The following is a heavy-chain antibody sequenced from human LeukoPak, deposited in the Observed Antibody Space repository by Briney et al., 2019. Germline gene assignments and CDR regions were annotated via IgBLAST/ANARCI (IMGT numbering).Heavy chain of an antibody. V-gene: IGHV3-74*01. Sequence: PGGSLRLSCAASGFTFSSYWMHWVRQAPGEGLVWVSRINSDGSSTSYADSVKGRFTISRDNAKNTLYLQMNSLRAEDTAVYYCARVDYVWGSSLWGQGTLVTVSS. CDR1: GFTFSSYW. D-gene: IGHD3-16*01. CDR2: INSDGSST. J-gene: IGHJ4*02. CDR3: ARVDYVWGSSL.